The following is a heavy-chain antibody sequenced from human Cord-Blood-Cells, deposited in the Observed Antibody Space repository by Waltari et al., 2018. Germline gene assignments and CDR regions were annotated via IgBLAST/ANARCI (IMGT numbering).Heavy chain of an antibody. Sequence: EVQLVQSGAEVKKPGESLKISCTGSGYSFTSYWIGRVRKMPGKGLEWMGIIYPGDSDTRYSPSFQGQVTISADKSISTAYLQWSSLKASDTAMYYCVTTARGPYYYGSGSSYGMDVWGQGTTVTVSS. V-gene: IGHV5-51*03. J-gene: IGHJ6*02. CDR2: IYPGDSDT. D-gene: IGHD3-10*01. CDR3: VTTARGPYYYGSGSSYGMDV. CDR1: GYSFTSYW.